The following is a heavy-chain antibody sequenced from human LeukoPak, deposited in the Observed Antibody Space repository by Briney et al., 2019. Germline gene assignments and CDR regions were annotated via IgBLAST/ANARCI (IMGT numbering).Heavy chain of an antibody. CDR2: IYTSGST. Sequence: SETLSLTCTVSGGSISSYYWSWIRQPAGKGLEWIGRIYTSGSTNYNPSLKSRATMSVDTSKNQFSLKLSSVTAADTAVYYCARDGYDSSGRRVNAFDIWGQGTMVTVSS. J-gene: IGHJ3*02. V-gene: IGHV4-4*07. CDR3: ARDGYDSSGRRVNAFDI. CDR1: GGSISSYY. D-gene: IGHD3-22*01.